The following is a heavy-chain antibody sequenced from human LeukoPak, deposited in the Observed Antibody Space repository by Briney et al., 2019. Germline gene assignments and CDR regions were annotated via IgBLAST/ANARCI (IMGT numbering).Heavy chain of an antibody. Sequence: GESLKISCTGSGDTFTDYWIGWVRQMPGKGLEWMGIIYPGDSDTRYSPSFQGQVTISADKSISTAYLQWGSLKASDTAMYYCARSQGYCSGGSCLQGDWFDPWGQGTLVTVSS. CDR3: ARSQGYCSGGSCLQGDWFDP. CDR2: IYPGDSDT. CDR1: GDTFTDYW. D-gene: IGHD2-15*01. J-gene: IGHJ5*02. V-gene: IGHV5-51*01.